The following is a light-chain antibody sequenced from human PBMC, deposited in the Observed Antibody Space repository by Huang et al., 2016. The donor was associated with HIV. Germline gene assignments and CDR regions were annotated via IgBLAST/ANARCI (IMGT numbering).Light chain of an antibody. CDR1: QDINNF. CDR2: AAS. V-gene: IGKV1-8*01. J-gene: IGKJ3*01. Sequence: IRMTQSPSSLSASTGDRVTITCRANQDINNFLAWYQQRPGSVPKLLIYAASTLQSGVPSRFSSNGSGTDFTLTIGCLHSEDVATYYCQQYDIHPLTFGPGTRVDIK. CDR3: QQYDIHPLT.